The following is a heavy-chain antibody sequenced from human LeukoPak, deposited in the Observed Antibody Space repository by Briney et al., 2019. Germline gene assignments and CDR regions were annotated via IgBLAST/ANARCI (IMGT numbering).Heavy chain of an antibody. V-gene: IGHV3-23*01. CDR3: AKGYSSGWSSAEYFQH. Sequence: GGSLRLSCAASGFTFSSYAMSWVRQAPGKGLEWVSAISGSGGSTYYADSVKGRFTISRDNSKNTLYLQMNSLRAEDTAVYYCAKGYSSGWSSAEYFQHWGQGTLVTVSS. CDR1: GFTFSSYA. CDR2: ISGSGGST. D-gene: IGHD6-19*01. J-gene: IGHJ1*01.